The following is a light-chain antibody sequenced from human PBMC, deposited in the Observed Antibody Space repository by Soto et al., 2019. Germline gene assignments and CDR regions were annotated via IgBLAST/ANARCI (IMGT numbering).Light chain of an antibody. J-gene: IGKJ2*01. Sequence: EIVLTQSPVTLSVSPGERVTLSCRASQRLSSNLAWYQQRPGQAPRLLIYGASIRATDIPARFIGSGSGTEFTLTISSLQSEDFATYYCQQYDNVPPYTFGQGTKLEI. V-gene: IGKV3-15*01. CDR3: QQYDNVPPYT. CDR1: QRLSSN. CDR2: GAS.